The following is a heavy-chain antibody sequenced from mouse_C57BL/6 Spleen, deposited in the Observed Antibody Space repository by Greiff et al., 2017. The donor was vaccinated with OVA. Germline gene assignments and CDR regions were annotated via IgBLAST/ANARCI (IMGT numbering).Heavy chain of an antibody. CDR1: GYTFTDYN. Sequence: VQLKESGPELVKPGASVKIPCKASGYTFTDYNMDWVKQSHGKSLEWIGDINPNNGGTIYNQKFKGKATLTVDKSSSTAYMELRSLTSEDTAVYYCARRRRYDYDGFAYWGQGTLVTVSA. D-gene: IGHD2-4*01. CDR2: INPNNGGT. CDR3: ARRRRYDYDGFAY. J-gene: IGHJ3*01. V-gene: IGHV1-18*01.